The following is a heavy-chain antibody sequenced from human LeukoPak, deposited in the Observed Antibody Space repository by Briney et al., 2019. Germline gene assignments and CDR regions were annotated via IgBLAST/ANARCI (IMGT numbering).Heavy chain of an antibody. CDR3: ARDLGYYSDY. CDR2: ISSSSSTK. Sequence: PGGSLRLSCAASGFTFGTYSMNWVRQAPGKGLELVSYISSSSSTKYYADSVKGRFTISRDNAKNSLYLQMSSLRDEDTAVYYCARDLGYYSDYWGQGTLVTVSS. J-gene: IGHJ4*02. D-gene: IGHD3-16*01. CDR1: GFTFGTYS. V-gene: IGHV3-48*02.